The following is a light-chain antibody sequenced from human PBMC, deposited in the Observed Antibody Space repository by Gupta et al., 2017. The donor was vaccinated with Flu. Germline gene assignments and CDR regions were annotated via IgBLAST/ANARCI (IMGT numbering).Light chain of an antibody. CDR1: SSDIGGYNY. Sequence: QSALTQPASVAGSPGQSITISCTGTSSDIGGYNYVSWYQQYPGKAPKLMIYEVSNRPSGISNRFSGSKSDNTASLTISGLQAEDEADYYCSSFASSSTPFAFGTGTKVTVL. CDR3: SSFASSSTPFA. CDR2: EVS. V-gene: IGLV2-14*01. J-gene: IGLJ1*01.